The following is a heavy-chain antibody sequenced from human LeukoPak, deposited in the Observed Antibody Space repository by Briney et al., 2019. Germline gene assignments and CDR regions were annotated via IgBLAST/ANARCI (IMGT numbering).Heavy chain of an antibody. D-gene: IGHD2-21*02. Sequence: GGSLRLSCEASGFTFSTYGMHWVRQAPAKGLEWVAGISNGGSYKYYADSVKGRFTISRDNSRNTLYLQMNSLRPDDTALYYCAKPRGGDSWASDTWGQGTMVAVSS. V-gene: IGHV3-30*18. CDR3: AKPRGGDSWASDT. CDR1: GFTFSTYG. CDR2: ISNGGSYK. J-gene: IGHJ3*02.